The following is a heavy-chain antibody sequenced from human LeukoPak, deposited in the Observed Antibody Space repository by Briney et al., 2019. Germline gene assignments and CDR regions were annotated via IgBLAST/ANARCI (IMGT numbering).Heavy chain of an antibody. CDR3: ARSHDFWSGYYFDY. CDR1: GFIFSSYS. J-gene: IGHJ4*02. V-gene: IGHV3-21*01. CDR2: ISSSSSYI. Sequence: AGGSLRLSCAASGFIFSSYSMNWVRQAPGKGLEWVSSISSSSSYIYYADSVKGRFTISRDNAKNSLYLQMNSLRAEDTAVYYCARSHDFWSGYYFDYWGQGTLVTVSS. D-gene: IGHD3-3*01.